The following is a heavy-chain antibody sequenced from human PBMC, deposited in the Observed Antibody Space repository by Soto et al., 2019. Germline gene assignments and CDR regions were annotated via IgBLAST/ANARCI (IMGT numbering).Heavy chain of an antibody. Sequence: SETLSLTCTVSGGSISSGGYYWSWIRQHPGKGLEWIGYIYHSGTTNYNPSLKSRVTISVDTSKNQFSLKLTSVTAADTAVYYCARDKITGLFDYWGQGTLVTVSS. CDR2: IYHSGTT. J-gene: IGHJ4*02. CDR3: ARDKITGLFDY. CDR1: GGSISSGGYY. V-gene: IGHV4-31*03. D-gene: IGHD2-8*02.